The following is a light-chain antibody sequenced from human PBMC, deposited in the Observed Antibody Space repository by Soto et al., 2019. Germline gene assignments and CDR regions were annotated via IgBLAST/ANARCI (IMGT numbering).Light chain of an antibody. V-gene: IGKV3-20*01. CDR1: QSVSSSK. CDR2: GAS. Sequence: ETVLTQSPGTLSLSPGASVTLSCRASQSVSSSKLAWYHQKPGQAPRLLIYGASSRDTGVPDRFSGSGSGTDFTLSISTLESEDFAVYYCQQYGSSPYTFGQGTKLEIK. J-gene: IGKJ2*01. CDR3: QQYGSSPYT.